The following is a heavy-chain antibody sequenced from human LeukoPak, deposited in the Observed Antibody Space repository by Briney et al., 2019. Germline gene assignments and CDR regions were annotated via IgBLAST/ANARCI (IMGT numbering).Heavy chain of an antibody. D-gene: IGHD3-22*01. Sequence: GASVKVSCKASGYTFTSYAMNWVRQAPGQGLEWMGWINTNTGNPTYAQGFTGRFVFSLDTSVSTAYLQISSLKAEDTAVYYCARWGGGHYDSSGYYYPDYWGQGTLVTVSA. CDR1: GYTFTSYA. V-gene: IGHV7-4-1*02. CDR2: INTNTGNP. J-gene: IGHJ4*02. CDR3: ARWGGGHYDSSGYYYPDY.